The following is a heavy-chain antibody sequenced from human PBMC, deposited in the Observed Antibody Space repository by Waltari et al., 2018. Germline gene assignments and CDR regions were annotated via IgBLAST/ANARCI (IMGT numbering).Heavy chain of an antibody. CDR2: INSDGSST. D-gene: IGHD6-19*01. Sequence: EEQLVESGGGLAQPGESLRLSCAASGFTFSRYWMDWVRQAPGKGLVGVSRINSDGSSTTYADSVKGRFTISRDNAKNTLYVQMNRLRAEDTAVYYCARVATKTYSSPVPGRPYYYGMDVWGQGTTVTVSS. J-gene: IGHJ6*02. V-gene: IGHV3-74*01. CDR1: GFTFSRYW. CDR3: ARVATKTYSSPVPGRPYYYGMDV.